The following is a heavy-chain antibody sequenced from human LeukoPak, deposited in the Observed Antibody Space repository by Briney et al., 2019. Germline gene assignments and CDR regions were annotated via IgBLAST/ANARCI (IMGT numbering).Heavy chain of an antibody. CDR2: IWYDGSNK. Sequence: GGSLRLSCAASGFTFSSYGMHWVRQAPGKGLELVAVIWYDGSNKYYADSVKGRFTISRDNSKNTLYLQMNSLRAEDTAVYYCARDAVYSSSWQYYWGQGTLVTVSS. CDR1: GFTFSSYG. D-gene: IGHD6-13*01. CDR3: ARDAVYSSSWQYY. J-gene: IGHJ4*02. V-gene: IGHV3-33*01.